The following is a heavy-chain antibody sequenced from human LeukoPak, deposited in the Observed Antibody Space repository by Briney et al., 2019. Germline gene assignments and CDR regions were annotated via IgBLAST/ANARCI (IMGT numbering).Heavy chain of an antibody. D-gene: IGHD2-2*01. CDR2: MNPNSGNT. V-gene: IGHV1-8*01. CDR1: GYTFTSYD. J-gene: IGHJ3*02. CDR3: ARVRRYCSSTSCHDAFDI. Sequence: ASVEVSCEASGYTFTSYDINWVRQATGQGLEWMGWMNPNSGNTGYAQKFQGRVTMTRNTSISTAYMELSSLRSEDTAVYYCARVRRYCSSTSCHDAFDIWGQGTMVTVSS.